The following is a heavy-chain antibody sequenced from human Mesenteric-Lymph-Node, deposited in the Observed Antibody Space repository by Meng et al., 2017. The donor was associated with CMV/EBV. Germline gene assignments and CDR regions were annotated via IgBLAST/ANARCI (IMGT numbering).Heavy chain of an antibody. J-gene: IGHJ6*02. Sequence: SVKVSCKASGYTFTSYGISWVRQAPGQGLEWMGGIIAIPGTANYAQKFQGRVTINADTSTSTAYMELSSLRSEDTAVYYCARGTDCSSDTCYTAYYYYYGMHVWGQGTTVTVSS. CDR2: IIAIPGTA. D-gene: IGHD2-2*02. CDR1: GYTFTSYG. V-gene: IGHV1-69*10. CDR3: ARGTDCSSDTCYTAYYYYYGMHV.